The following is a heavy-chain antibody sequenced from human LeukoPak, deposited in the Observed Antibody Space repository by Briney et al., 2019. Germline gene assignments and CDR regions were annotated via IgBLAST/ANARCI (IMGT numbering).Heavy chain of an antibody. CDR2: IYPGDSDT. CDR3: ARHPAPRYCSSTSCNNWFDP. CDR1: GYSFPSYW. J-gene: IGHJ5*02. D-gene: IGHD2-2*01. Sequence: RGESLKISCKGSGYSFPSYWIGWVRQMPGKGLEWMRIIYPGDSDTRYSPSFQGQVTISADKSISTAYLQWSSLKASDTAMYYCARHPAPRYCSSTSCNNWFDPWGQGTLVTVSS. V-gene: IGHV5-51*01.